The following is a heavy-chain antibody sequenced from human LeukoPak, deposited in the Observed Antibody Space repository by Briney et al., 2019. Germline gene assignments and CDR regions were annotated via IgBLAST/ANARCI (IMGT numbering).Heavy chain of an antibody. CDR3: ARELSAAAPYYMDV. V-gene: IGHV1-69*16. CDR1: GGTFGGYT. D-gene: IGHD6-25*01. Sequence: GASVKVSCMASGGTFGGYTISWVRQAPGQGLEWMGGIIPMLRSSTYAQRFQGRLTLTTDESTTTVHMELRSLGSEDTAVYFCARELSAAAPYYMDVWGKGTTVAVSS. J-gene: IGHJ6*03. CDR2: IIPMLRSS.